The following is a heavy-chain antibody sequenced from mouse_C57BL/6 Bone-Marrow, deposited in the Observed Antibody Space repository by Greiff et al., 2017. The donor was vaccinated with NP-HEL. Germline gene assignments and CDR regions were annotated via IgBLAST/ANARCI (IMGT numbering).Heavy chain of an antibody. J-gene: IGHJ3*01. V-gene: IGHV1-81*01. D-gene: IGHD2-4*01. CDR1: GYTFTSYG. CDR3: ARGDYGFAY. CDR2: IYPRSGNT. Sequence: VQLQQSGAELARPGASVKLSCKASGYTFTSYGISWVKQRTGQGLEWIGEIYPRSGNTYYNEKFKGKATLTVDTSSSTAYMQLSSLTSEDSAVYFCARGDYGFAYWGQGTLVTVSA.